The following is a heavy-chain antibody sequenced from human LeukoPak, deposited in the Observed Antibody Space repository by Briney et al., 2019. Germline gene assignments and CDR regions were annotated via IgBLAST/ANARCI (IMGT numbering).Heavy chain of an antibody. CDR3: AADNWNDQGEGSYFDY. Sequence: ASVKVSCKASGYTFTSYDINWVRQATGQGLEWMGWMNPNSGNTGYAQKFQGRVTITRNTSISTAYMELSSLRSEDTAVYYCAADNWNDQGEGSYFDYWGQGTLVTVSS. CDR2: MNPNSGNT. CDR1: GYTFTSYD. D-gene: IGHD1-20*01. V-gene: IGHV1-8*03. J-gene: IGHJ4*02.